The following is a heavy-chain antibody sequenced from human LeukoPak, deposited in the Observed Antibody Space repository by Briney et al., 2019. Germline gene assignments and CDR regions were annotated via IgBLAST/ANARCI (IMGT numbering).Heavy chain of an antibody. Sequence: PSETLSLTCTVSGGSISSYYWSWIRQPAGKGLEWIGRIYTSGSTNYNPSLKSRVTMSVDTSKNQFSLKLSSVTAADTAVYYCAGSSSSWFSTRYYYGMDVWGQGTTVTVSS. J-gene: IGHJ6*02. V-gene: IGHV4-4*07. CDR2: IYTSGST. CDR3: AGSSSSWFSTRYYYGMDV. CDR1: GGSISSYY. D-gene: IGHD6-13*01.